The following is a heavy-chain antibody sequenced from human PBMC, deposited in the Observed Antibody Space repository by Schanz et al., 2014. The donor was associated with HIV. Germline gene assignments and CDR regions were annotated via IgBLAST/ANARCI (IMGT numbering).Heavy chain of an antibody. CDR3: AREDGWFGDIYYFGLDV. V-gene: IGHV3-21*02. CDR1: GITFNTYA. J-gene: IGHJ6*02. Sequence: DVQLSESGGTLVQPGGSLRLSCVDSGITFNTYAMSWVRQAPGKGLEWVSSIDSSSSYKYYADSVKGRFTISRDNAKNSLYLQMNTLRAEDTAVYYCAREDGWFGDIYYFGLDVWGRGTTVTVSS. D-gene: IGHD3-10*01. CDR2: IDSSSSYK.